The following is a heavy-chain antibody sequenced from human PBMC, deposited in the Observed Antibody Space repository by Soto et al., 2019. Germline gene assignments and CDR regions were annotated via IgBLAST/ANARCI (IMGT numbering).Heavy chain of an antibody. J-gene: IGHJ4*02. Sequence: EVQLLESGGGLVQPGGSLRLSCAASGFTFSSHVMSWVRQAPGKGLEWVSVISTGGGSTDYADSVKGRFTISRDNSKNTLHLQMKSLRAEDTAVYYCARSREIIASAGSFDYWGQGTLVTVSS. CDR2: ISTGGGST. CDR1: GFTFSSHV. CDR3: ARSREIIASAGSFDY. D-gene: IGHD6-25*01. V-gene: IGHV3-23*01.